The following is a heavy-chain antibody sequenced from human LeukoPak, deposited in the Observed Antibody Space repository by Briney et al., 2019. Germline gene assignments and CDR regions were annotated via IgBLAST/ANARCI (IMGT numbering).Heavy chain of an antibody. CDR1: GFTFNAYH. Sequence: GGSLRLSCAASGFTFNAYHMNWVRQAPGRGLEWVGVIAKDGNSRYYGNSVKGRFIMTRDNSMDTLYLQMNRLRPEDTAVYYCATTEFWSGFYAGDYWGQGTLVTVTA. J-gene: IGHJ4*02. V-gene: IGHV3-30-3*01. D-gene: IGHD3-3*01. CDR2: IAKDGNSR. CDR3: ATTEFWSGFYAGDY.